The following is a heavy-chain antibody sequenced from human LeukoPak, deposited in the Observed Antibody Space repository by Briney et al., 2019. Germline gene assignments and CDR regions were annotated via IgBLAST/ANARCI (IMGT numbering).Heavy chain of an antibody. D-gene: IGHD6-19*01. V-gene: IGHV1-18*04. J-gene: IGHJ6*02. CDR1: GYTFTGYF. CDR2: ISAYNGNT. Sequence: ASVKVSCTASGYTFTGYFIHWVRQAPGQGLEWMGWISAYNGNTNYAQKLQGRVTMTTDTSTSTAYMELRSLRSDDTAVYYCARDSQWLVRSYYYYGMDVWGQGTTVTVSS. CDR3: ARDSQWLVRSYYYYGMDV.